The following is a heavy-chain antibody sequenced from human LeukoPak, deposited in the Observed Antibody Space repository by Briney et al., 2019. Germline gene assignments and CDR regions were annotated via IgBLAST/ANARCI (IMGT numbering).Heavy chain of an antibody. CDR2: IKQDGSEK. CDR1: GFTFNNDW. V-gene: IGHV3-7*02. J-gene: IGHJ6*02. CDR3: ARVRYYEDV. Sequence: GGSLRLSCTAAGFTFNNDWMSWVRQASGKGLEWVANIKQDGSEKYYVDSVRGRFTISRGNAKNSLFLQMNTLRAEDTAVYYCARVRYYEDVWGQGTTVTVSS. D-gene: IGHD3-3*01.